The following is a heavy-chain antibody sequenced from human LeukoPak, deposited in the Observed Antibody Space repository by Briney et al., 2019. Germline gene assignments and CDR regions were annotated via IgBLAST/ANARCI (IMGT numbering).Heavy chain of an antibody. V-gene: IGHV5-51*01. CDR3: ARPRIAAAGRGGFDP. J-gene: IGHJ5*02. D-gene: IGHD6-13*01. Sequence: GESLKIFCKGSGYSFTSYWIGWVRQMPGKGLEWMGIIYPGDSDTRYSPSFQGQVTISADKSISTAYLQWSSLKASDTAMYYCARPRIAAAGRGGFDPWGQGTLVTVSS. CDR2: IYPGDSDT. CDR1: GYSFTSYW.